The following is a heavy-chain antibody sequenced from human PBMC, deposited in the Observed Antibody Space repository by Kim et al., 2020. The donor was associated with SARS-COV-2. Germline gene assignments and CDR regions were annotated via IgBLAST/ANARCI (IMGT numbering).Heavy chain of an antibody. J-gene: IGHJ4*02. D-gene: IGHD3-22*01. CDR3: ARAEARDSSGYYYGY. V-gene: IGHV3-30*07. Sequence: DPVKGRFNISRDNSKNLVDLQMNSLRAEDTAVYYCARAEARDSSGYYYGYWGQGTLVTVAS.